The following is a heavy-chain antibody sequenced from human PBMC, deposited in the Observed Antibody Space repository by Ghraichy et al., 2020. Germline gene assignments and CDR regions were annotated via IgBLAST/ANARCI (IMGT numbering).Heavy chain of an antibody. CDR2: ISSSGSTI. CDR1: GFTFSSYE. Sequence: GGSLRLSCAASGFTFSSYEMNWVRQAPGKGLEWVSYISSSGSTIYYADSVKGRFTISRDNAKNSLYLQMNSLRAEDTAVYYCARAHMGFGEARHAFDIWGQGTMVTVSS. V-gene: IGHV3-48*03. J-gene: IGHJ3*02. CDR3: ARAHMGFGEARHAFDI. D-gene: IGHD3-10*01.